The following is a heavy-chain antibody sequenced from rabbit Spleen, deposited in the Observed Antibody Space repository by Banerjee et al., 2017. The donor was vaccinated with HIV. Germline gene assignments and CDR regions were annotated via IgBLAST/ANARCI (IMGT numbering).Heavy chain of an antibody. D-gene: IGHD1-1*01. V-gene: IGHV1S45*01. CDR2: IDSGSSGFT. Sequence: QEQLEASGGDLVKPGASLTLTCTASGFSFSISSYMCWVRQAPGKGLEWIACIDSGSSGFTYFATWAKGRFTCTKTSSTTVTLQMTRLTAADTATYFCARDTSSSFSSYGMDLWGPGTLVTVS. CDR3: ARDTSSSFSSYGMDL. CDR1: GFSFSISSY. J-gene: IGHJ6*01.